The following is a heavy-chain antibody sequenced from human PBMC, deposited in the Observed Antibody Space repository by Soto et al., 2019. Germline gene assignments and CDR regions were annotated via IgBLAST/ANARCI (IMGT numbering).Heavy chain of an antibody. J-gene: IGHJ4*02. CDR3: AAETYCSGGSCPSDY. CDR2: IVVGSGNT. V-gene: IGHV1-58*02. D-gene: IGHD2-15*01. CDR1: GFTFTSSA. Sequence: GASVKVSCKASGFTFTSSAMQWVRQARGQRLEWIGWIVVGSGNTNYAQKFQERVTITRDMSTSTAYMELSSLRSEDTAVYYCAAETYCSGGSCPSDYWGQGTLVTVSS.